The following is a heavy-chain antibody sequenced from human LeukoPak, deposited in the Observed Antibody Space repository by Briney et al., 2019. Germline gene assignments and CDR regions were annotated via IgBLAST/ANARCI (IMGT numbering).Heavy chain of an antibody. V-gene: IGHV4-34*01. CDR1: GGSFSGYY. Sequence: SETLSLTCAVYGGSFSGYYWSWIRQPPGKGLEWIGEINHSGSTNYNPSLKSRVTISVDTSKNQFSLKLSPVTAADTAVYYCARGRFDYSSSWYSWYYFDYWGQGTLVTVSS. D-gene: IGHD6-13*01. J-gene: IGHJ4*02. CDR3: ARGRFDYSSSWYSWYYFDY. CDR2: INHSGST.